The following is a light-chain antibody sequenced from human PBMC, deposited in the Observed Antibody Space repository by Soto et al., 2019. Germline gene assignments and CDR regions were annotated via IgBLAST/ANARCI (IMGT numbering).Light chain of an antibody. J-gene: IGLJ1*01. Sequence: QSALTQPASVSGSPGQSITISCTGTSSDVGRYNYVSWYQHHPGKAPKLMIYEVSYRPSGVSHRFSGSKSGNTASLTISGLQVEDEADYYCSSYTSASTQVFGTGTKLTVL. CDR3: SSYTSASTQV. CDR2: EVS. CDR1: SSDVGRYNY. V-gene: IGLV2-14*01.